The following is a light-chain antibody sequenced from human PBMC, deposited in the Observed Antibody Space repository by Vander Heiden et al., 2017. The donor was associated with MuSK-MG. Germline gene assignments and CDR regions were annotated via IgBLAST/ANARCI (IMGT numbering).Light chain of an antibody. CDR2: GAS. CDR3: HRFDTSRYT. V-gene: IGKV3-20*01. CDR1: QSISNSY. J-gene: IGKJ2*01. Sequence: ELVLTQSPGTLSLSPGERATLSCRASQSISNSYLTWYQQKPGQAPRLLIYGASSRATGIPDRFSGSGSGTDFTLTISRLEPEDFAVYYCHRFDTSRYTFGQGTKLEIK.